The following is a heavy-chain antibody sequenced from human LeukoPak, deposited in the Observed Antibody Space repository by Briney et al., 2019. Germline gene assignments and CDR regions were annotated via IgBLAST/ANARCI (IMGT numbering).Heavy chain of an antibody. D-gene: IGHD3-22*01. Sequence: GGSLRLSCAASGFTFSSYSMNWVRQAPGKGLEWVSAISGSGGSTYYADSVKGRFTISRDNSKNTLYLQMNSLRAEDTAVYYCARDRSYYDSSGYYYQPGDYWGQGTLVTVSS. J-gene: IGHJ4*02. CDR3: ARDRSYYDSSGYYYQPGDY. V-gene: IGHV3-23*01. CDR2: ISGSGGST. CDR1: GFTFSSYS.